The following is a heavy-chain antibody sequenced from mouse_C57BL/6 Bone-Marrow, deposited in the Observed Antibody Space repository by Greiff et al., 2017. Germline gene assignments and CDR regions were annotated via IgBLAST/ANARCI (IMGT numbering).Heavy chain of an antibody. CDR2: IDPEDGET. V-gene: IGHV14-2*01. CDR3: ARRFLLLYAMDY. Sequence: VQLQQSGAELVKPGASVKLSCTASGFNIKDYYMHWVKQRTEQGLEWIGRIDPEDGETKYAPTFQGKATITADTSSNTAYLQLSSLTSEDTAVYYCARRFLLLYAMDYWGQGTSVTVFS. CDR1: GFNIKDYY. D-gene: IGHD1-1*01. J-gene: IGHJ4*01.